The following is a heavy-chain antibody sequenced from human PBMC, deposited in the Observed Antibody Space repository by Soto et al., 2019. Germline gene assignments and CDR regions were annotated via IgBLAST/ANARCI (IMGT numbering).Heavy chain of an antibody. Sequence: SVKVSCKASGGIFSRNALSWVRQGPGQGPEWMGGIIPNLGKANYAQKFQGRVTITADKSKNQFSLKLSSVTAADTAVYYCARAPYDYVWGSYRSTNHFDYWGQGTLVTVSS. J-gene: IGHJ4*02. D-gene: IGHD3-16*02. CDR2: IIPNLGKA. CDR1: GGIFSRNA. CDR3: ARAPYDYVWGSYRSTNHFDY. V-gene: IGHV1-69*10.